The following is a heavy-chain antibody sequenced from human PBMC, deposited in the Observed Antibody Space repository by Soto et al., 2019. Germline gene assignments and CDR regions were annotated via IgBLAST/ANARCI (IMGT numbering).Heavy chain of an antibody. D-gene: IGHD4-4*01. V-gene: IGHV4-39*01. CDR1: GGSISSSSYY. J-gene: IGHJ4*02. CDR2: IYYSGST. Sequence: QLQLQESGPGLVKPSETLSLTCTVSGGSISSSSYYWGWIRQPPGKGLEWNGSIYYSGSTYYNQALNGLLTISVDTSKNQFSLKLSSVTAADTAVYYCARRSTVRGYYFDYWGQGTLVTVSS. CDR3: ARRSTVRGYYFDY.